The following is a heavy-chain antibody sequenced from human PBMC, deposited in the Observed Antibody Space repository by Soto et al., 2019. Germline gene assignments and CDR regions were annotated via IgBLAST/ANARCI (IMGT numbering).Heavy chain of an antibody. J-gene: IGHJ3*01. D-gene: IGHD4-17*01. CDR1: AGTFAAYA. V-gene: IGHV1-69*12. CDR3: ARDRATVTTGVFDV. Sequence: QVQLVQSGAEVKKPGSSVKVSCKASAGTFAAYAISWVRQAPGQGLEWMGGIIPMFGTTNDAQKFQGRLTITADASPGYMELCSRRSDDPAVYYCARDRATVTTGVFDVWGPGKGVTVSS. CDR2: IIPMFGTT.